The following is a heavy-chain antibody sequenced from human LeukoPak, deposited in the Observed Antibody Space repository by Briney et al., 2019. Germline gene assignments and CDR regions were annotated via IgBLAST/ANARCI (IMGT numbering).Heavy chain of an antibody. CDR3: ARRNFDYFDS. Sequence: ASVKVSCKASGYTFTSYGISWVRQAPGQGLEWMGWISAYNGNTNYAQKLQGRVTMTRNTSISTAYMELSSLRSDDTAVYYCARRNFDYFDSWGQGTLVTVSS. J-gene: IGHJ4*02. V-gene: IGHV1-18*01. CDR1: GYTFTSYG. CDR2: ISAYNGNT. D-gene: IGHD1-7*01.